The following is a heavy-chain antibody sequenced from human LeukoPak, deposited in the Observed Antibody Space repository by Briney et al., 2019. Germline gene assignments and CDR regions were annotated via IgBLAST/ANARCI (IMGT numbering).Heavy chain of an antibody. CDR2: IKQDGSEK. J-gene: IGHJ5*02. Sequence: GGSLRLSCAVSGFTFSTSWMNWVRQAPGKGLEWVANIKQDGSEKYYVDSVKGRFTISRDNAENSLYLQMNSLRAEDTAVYYCAATNWFDPWGQGTLVIVSS. CDR1: GFTFSTSW. V-gene: IGHV3-7*01. CDR3: AATNWFDP.